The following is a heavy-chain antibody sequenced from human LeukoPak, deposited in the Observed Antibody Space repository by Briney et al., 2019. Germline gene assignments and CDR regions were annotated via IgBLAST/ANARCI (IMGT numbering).Heavy chain of an antibody. CDR1: GGTFSSYA. Sequence: SVKVSCKASGGTFSSYAISWVRQAPGQGLEWMGEIIPIFGTANYAQKFQGRVTITADESTSTAYMELSSLRSEDTAVYYCASANYYDSSGYSPAFDYWGQGTLVTVSS. D-gene: IGHD3-22*01. J-gene: IGHJ4*02. V-gene: IGHV1-69*13. CDR2: IIPIFGTA. CDR3: ASANYYDSSGYSPAFDY.